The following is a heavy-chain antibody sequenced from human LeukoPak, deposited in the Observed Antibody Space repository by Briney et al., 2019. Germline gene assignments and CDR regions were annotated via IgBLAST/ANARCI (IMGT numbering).Heavy chain of an antibody. CDR2: ISYDGSNK. Sequence: GRSLRLSCAASGFTFRNHGMHWVRQAPGKGLEWVAVISYDGSNKYCADSVKGRFTISRDNSKNTLYLQMNSLRAEDTAVYYCAKQSGADRGHLDFWGQGTLVTVSS. CDR3: AKQSGADRGHLDF. V-gene: IGHV3-30*18. CDR1: GFTFRNHG. D-gene: IGHD4/OR15-4a*01. J-gene: IGHJ4*02.